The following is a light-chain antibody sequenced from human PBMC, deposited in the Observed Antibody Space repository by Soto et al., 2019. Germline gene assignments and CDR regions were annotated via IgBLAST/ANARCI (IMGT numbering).Light chain of an antibody. CDR3: QQYGSSPLT. V-gene: IGKV3-20*01. CDR2: GAS. Sequence: IGWTQSPGTLSLSPGERATLSCRASQSVSSSYLAWYQQKPGQAPRLLIYGASSRATGIQDRFSGSGSVTDLTLTISRLEPEDFAVYYCQQYGSSPLTFGGGTKVQIK. CDR1: QSVSSSY. J-gene: IGKJ4*01.